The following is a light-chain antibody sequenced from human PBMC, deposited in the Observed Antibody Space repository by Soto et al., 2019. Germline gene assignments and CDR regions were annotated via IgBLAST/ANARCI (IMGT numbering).Light chain of an antibody. J-gene: IGKJ2*01. CDR1: QSVSSY. CDR2: DAS. CDR3: QQRSNWPPVDT. V-gene: IGKV3-11*01. Sequence: EIVLTQSPATLSLSPGERATLSCRASQSVSSYLAWYQQKPGQAPRLLIYDASNRATGIPARFSGSGSGTDFTLTISSLGPEDFAVYYCQQRSNWPPVDTFGQGTKLEIK.